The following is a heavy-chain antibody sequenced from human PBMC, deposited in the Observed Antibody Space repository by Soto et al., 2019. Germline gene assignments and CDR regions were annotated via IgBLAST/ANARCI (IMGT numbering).Heavy chain of an antibody. Sequence: GASVKVSXKASGYTFTSYAMHWVRQAPGQRLEWMGWINAGNGNTKYSQKFQGRATITRDTSASTAYMELSSLSSEDTAVYYCARGRYCSGGSCLTHWFDPWGQGTLVTVSS. D-gene: IGHD2-15*01. CDR2: INAGNGNT. J-gene: IGHJ5*02. CDR3: ARGRYCSGGSCLTHWFDP. CDR1: GYTFTSYA. V-gene: IGHV1-3*01.